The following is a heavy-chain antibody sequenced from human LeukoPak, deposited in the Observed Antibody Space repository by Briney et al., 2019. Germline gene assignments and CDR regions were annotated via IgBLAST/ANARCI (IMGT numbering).Heavy chain of an antibody. CDR1: GFTFDDYA. V-gene: IGHV3-9*01. J-gene: IGHJ4*02. CDR3: AKDIGTTGTTPGY. Sequence: GGSLRLSCAASGFTFDDYAMHWVRQAPGEGLEWVSGISWNSGSIGYADSVKGRFTISRDNTKNSLYLQMNSLRAEDTALYYCAKDIGTTGTTPGYWGQGTLVTVSS. D-gene: IGHD1-1*01. CDR2: ISWNSGSI.